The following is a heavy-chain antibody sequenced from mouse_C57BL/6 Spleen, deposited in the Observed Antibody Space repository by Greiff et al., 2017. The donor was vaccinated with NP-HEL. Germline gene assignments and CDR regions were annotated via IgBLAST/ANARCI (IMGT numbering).Heavy chain of an antibody. V-gene: IGHV1-80*01. Sequence: QVQLKESGAELVKPGASVKISCKASGYAFSSYWMNWVKQRPGKGLEWIGQIYPGDGDTNYNGKFKGKATLTADKSSSTAYMQLSSLTSEDSAVYFCARRGLPPYAMDYWGQGTSVTVSS. CDR3: ARRGLPPYAMDY. CDR1: GYAFSSYW. CDR2: IYPGDGDT. D-gene: IGHD2-4*01. J-gene: IGHJ4*01.